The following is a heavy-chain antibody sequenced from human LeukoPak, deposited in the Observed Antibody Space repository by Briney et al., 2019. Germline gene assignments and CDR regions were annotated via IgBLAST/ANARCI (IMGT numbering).Heavy chain of an antibody. CDR3: ARMRYFYDSSGYRFDC. D-gene: IGHD3-22*01. CDR2: INHSGST. CDR1: GGSFSGYF. J-gene: IGHJ4*02. Sequence: SETLSLTCAVYGGSFSGYFWSWIRQPPGKGLEWIGEINHSGSTNYSPSLESRVTISVDTPKNQFSLKLSSVTAADTAVYYCARMRYFYDSSGYRFDCWGQGTLVTVSS. V-gene: IGHV4-34*01.